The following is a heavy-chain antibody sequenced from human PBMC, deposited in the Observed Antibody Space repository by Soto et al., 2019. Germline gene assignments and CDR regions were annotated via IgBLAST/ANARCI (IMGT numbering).Heavy chain of an antibody. Sequence: ASVKVSCKASGYTFTNSGISWVRQAPGQGLEWMGWIGAYNGHTKYAQKLQGRVTMTTDTSTSTAYMELRSLKSDDTAVYYCAREDYYDSSGYIPVRYYFGMDVWGQGTTVTVYS. D-gene: IGHD3-22*01. CDR1: GYTFTNSG. CDR2: IGAYNGHT. CDR3: AREDYYDSSGYIPVRYYFGMDV. V-gene: IGHV1-18*01. J-gene: IGHJ6*02.